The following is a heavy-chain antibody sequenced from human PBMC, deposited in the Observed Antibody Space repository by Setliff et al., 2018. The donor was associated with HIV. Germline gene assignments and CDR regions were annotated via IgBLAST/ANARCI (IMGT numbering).Heavy chain of an antibody. Sequence: SETLSLTCTVSGGSISSFYGSWVRQSAGKGREWIGRIYSSGSTNYNPSLKSRVTMSVDTSKNQFSLRLGSVTAADTAVYYCAREVRVVLPAAASGNYYYYYMDVWGKGTTVTVSS. CDR3: AREVRVVLPAAASGNYYYYYMDV. CDR2: IYSSGST. V-gene: IGHV4-4*07. J-gene: IGHJ6*03. CDR1: GGSISSFY. D-gene: IGHD2-2*01.